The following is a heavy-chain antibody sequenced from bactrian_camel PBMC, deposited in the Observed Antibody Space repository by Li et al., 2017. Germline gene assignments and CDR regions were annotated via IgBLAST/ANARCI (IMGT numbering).Heavy chain of an antibody. J-gene: IGHJ4*01. CDR3: AHYSHGRNLLCHLRRDTWSSD. CDR1: GDIGRQYC. V-gene: IGHV3S42*01. CDR2: LDEDGSP. D-gene: IGHD1*01. Sequence: DVQLVESGGGSVQTGGSLTLSCTISGDIGRQYCLGWFRQAPGKDREGVAALDEDGSPSYTNSVKGRFTVSLDSAANTLNLQMNSLKPEDTAKYYCAHYSHGRNLLCHLRRDTWSSDWGQGTQVTVS.